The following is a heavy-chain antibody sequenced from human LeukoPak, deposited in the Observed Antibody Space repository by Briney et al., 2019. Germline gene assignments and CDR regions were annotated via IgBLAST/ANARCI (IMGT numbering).Heavy chain of an antibody. D-gene: IGHD6-13*01. CDR3: ARDLEYSSSWYGREEGNWFDS. J-gene: IGHJ5*01. V-gene: IGHV4-34*01. CDR1: GGSFSGYY. Sequence: SETLSLTCAVYGGSFSGYYWSWIRQPPGKGLEWIGEINHSGSTNYNPSLKSRVTISVDTSKNQFSLKLSSVTAADTAVYYCARDLEYSSSWYGREEGNWFDSWGQGTLVTVSS. CDR2: INHSGST.